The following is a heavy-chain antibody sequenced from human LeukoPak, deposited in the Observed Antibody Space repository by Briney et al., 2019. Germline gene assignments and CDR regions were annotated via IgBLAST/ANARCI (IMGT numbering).Heavy chain of an antibody. J-gene: IGHJ4*02. D-gene: IGHD6-19*01. Sequence: GGSLRLSCAGSGFTFSSYAMNWVRQAPGKGLEWVSVLSNTGGPTYYADSVKGRFTISRDNSKNTLYLQMNSLRAEDTAVYYCAKGLPAYSSGWLRHPGDYWGQGTLVTVSS. V-gene: IGHV3-23*01. CDR2: LSNTGGPT. CDR3: AKGLPAYSSGWLRHPGDY. CDR1: GFTFSSYA.